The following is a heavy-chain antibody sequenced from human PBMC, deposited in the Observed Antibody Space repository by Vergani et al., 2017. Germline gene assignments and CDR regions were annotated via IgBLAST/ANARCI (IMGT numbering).Heavy chain of an antibody. V-gene: IGHV4-39*07. D-gene: IGHD3-3*01. CDR3: ARAPYDFWSGSITYYFDY. J-gene: IGHJ4*02. CDR1: GGSISSGSYY. Sequence: QVQLQESGPGLVKPSQTLTLTCTVSGGSISSGSYYWSWIRQPPGKGLEWIGEINHSGSTNYNPSLKSRVTISVDTSKNQFSLKLSSVTAADTAVYYCARAPYDFWSGSITYYFDYWGQGTLVTVSS. CDR2: INHSGST.